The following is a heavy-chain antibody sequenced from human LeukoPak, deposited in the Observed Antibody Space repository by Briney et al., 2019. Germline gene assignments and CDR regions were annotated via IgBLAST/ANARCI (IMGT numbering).Heavy chain of an antibody. CDR3: ATIHIPYSSSLTLFDY. CDR1: GGTFSSYA. J-gene: IGHJ4*02. V-gene: IGHV1-69*04. Sequence: ASVKVSCKASGGTFSSYAISWVRQAPGQGLEWMGRIIPILGIANYAQKFQGRVTITADKSTSTAYMELSSLRSEDTAVYYCATIHIPYSSSLTLFDYWGQGTLVTVSS. CDR2: IIPILGIA. D-gene: IGHD6-6*01.